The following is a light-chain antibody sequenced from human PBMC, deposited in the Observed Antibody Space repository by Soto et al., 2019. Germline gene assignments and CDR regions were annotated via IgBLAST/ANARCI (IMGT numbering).Light chain of an antibody. Sequence: QSVLTQPASVSGSPGQSITISCTGTSSDVGYYNYVSWYRQHPGKAPRLTIYEVNNRPSGVSNRFSGSKSGNTASLTISGLQAEDEADYYCSSCTSSSTLLYVFGTGTKVTVL. J-gene: IGLJ1*01. CDR1: SSDVGYYNY. V-gene: IGLV2-14*01. CDR3: SSCTSSSTLLYV. CDR2: EVN.